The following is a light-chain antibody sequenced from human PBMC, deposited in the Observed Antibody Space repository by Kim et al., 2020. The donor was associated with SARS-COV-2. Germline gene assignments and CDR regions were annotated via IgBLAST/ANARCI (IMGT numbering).Light chain of an antibody. Sequence: DVVMTQSPLSLPVTLGQPASISCRSSQSLVYSDGNTYLNWFQQRPGQSPRRLIYKVSNRDSGVPDRFSGSGSGTDFTLKISRVDSVDVGVYYCMQGTNLLTFCQETKLEI. V-gene: IGKV2-30*01. CDR2: KVS. J-gene: IGKJ2*01. CDR1: QSLVYSDGNTY. CDR3: MQGTNLLT.